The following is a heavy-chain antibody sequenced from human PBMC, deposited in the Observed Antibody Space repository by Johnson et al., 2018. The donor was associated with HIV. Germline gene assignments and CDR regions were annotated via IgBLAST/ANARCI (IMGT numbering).Heavy chain of an antibody. D-gene: IGHD6-13*01. CDR1: GFTVSSNY. J-gene: IGHJ3*02. Sequence: VQLVESGGGLIQPGGSLRLSCAASGFTVSSNYMSWVRQAPGKGLEWVSVIYSGGKTYYADSVKGRFTISRDNSKNTLYLQMNSLRAEDTAVYYCAIPTGAAAGAFDIWGQGTMVTVSS. CDR3: AIPTGAAAGAFDI. V-gene: IGHV3-66*03. CDR2: IYSGGKT.